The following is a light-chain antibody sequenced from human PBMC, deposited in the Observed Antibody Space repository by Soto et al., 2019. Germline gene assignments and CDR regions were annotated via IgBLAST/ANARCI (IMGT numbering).Light chain of an antibody. CDR2: KAS. Sequence: DIQMTQSPSSVSASVGDRVTITCRASQGISSWLAWYQQKPGRAPNLLINKASSLQSEVPSRFSGSGSGTEFTLTITSLQPDDFGVYYCQQYKSSSTFGQGTKVDIK. J-gene: IGKJ1*01. CDR1: QGISSW. CDR3: QQYKSSST. V-gene: IGKV1-12*01.